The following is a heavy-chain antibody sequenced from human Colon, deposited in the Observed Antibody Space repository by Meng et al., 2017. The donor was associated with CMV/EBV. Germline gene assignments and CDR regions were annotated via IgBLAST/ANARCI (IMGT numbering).Heavy chain of an antibody. Sequence: GESLKISCVTSGFTFDDYTMHWVRQVPGKGLEWVALISWDAITTFHADSVKGRFTISRDNSRNSLYLQMNSLRPEDSGFYYCAKVSGTGCTSSSYFDYWGQGIQVTVSS. J-gene: IGHJ4*02. CDR2: ISWDAITT. CDR3: AKVSGTGCTSSSYFDY. D-gene: IGHD6-6*01. CDR1: GFTFDDYT. V-gene: IGHV3-43*01.